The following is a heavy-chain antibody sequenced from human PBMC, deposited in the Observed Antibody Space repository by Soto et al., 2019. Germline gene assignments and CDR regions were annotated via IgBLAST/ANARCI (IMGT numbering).Heavy chain of an antibody. CDR3: ARESGIVATTHDAFDI. CDR2: ISAYNGNT. J-gene: IGHJ3*02. Sequence: QVPLVQSGAEVKKPGASVKVSCKASGYTFTSYGISWVRQAPGQGLEWMGWISAYNGNTNYAQKLQGRVNMTTDTSTSTADMELRSLRSDDTAVYYCARESGIVATTHDAFDIWGQGTMVTVSS. D-gene: IGHD5-12*01. CDR1: GYTFTSYG. V-gene: IGHV1-18*01.